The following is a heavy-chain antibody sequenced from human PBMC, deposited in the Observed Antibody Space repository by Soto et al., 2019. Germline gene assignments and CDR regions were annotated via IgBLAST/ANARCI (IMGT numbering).Heavy chain of an antibody. V-gene: IGHV3-49*03. Sequence: GGSLRLSCTASGFTFGDYAMSWFRQAPGKGLEWVGFIRSKAYGGTTEYAASVKGRFTISRDDSKSIAYLQMNSLKTEDTAVYYCTSNDYSNYFDYWGQGTLVTVSS. J-gene: IGHJ4*02. CDR1: GFTFGDYA. CDR3: TSNDYSNYFDY. CDR2: IRSKAYGGTT. D-gene: IGHD4-4*01.